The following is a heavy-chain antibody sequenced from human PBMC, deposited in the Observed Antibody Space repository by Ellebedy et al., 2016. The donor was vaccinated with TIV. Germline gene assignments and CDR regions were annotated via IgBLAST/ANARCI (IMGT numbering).Heavy chain of an antibody. CDR2: IYSIGDT. Sequence: GESLKISCAASGFRVSGKYMNWVRQAPGKGLEWVSVIYSIGDTHYADPVKGRFSVSRDNTKNALYLQMNSLRNEDTAVYYCARDARWGQGNLVTVSS. J-gene: IGHJ4*02. CDR3: ARDAR. V-gene: IGHV3-53*01. CDR1: GFRVSGKY.